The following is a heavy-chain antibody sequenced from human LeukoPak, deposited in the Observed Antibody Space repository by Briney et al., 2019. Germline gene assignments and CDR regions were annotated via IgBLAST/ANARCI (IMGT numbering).Heavy chain of an antibody. CDR3: TILEWLKTALYDY. D-gene: IGHD3-3*01. CDR1: GGSISSGGYY. V-gene: IGHV4-30-2*01. Sequence: PSQTLSLTCTVSGGSISSGGYYWSWIRQPPGKGLEWIGYIYHSGSTYYNPSLKSRVTISVDRSKNQFSLKLSSVTAADTAVYYCTILEWLKTALYDYWGQGTLVTVSS. CDR2: IYHSGST. J-gene: IGHJ4*02.